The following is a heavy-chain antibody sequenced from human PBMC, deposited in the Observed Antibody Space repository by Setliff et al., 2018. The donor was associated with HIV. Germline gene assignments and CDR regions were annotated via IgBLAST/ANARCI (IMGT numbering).Heavy chain of an antibody. CDR3: ATQRDIVMVPGQGGFDI. J-gene: IGHJ3*02. D-gene: IGHD2-2*01. CDR2: ISVYNGNT. Sequence: GASVKVSCKASTYTFSSYVINWVRQTPGQGLEWMGRISVYNGNTIYAQKLQGRVIMTTDTSTSKAYMELRSLRSDDTAMYYCATQRDIVMVPGQGGFDIWAQGTMVTVSS. V-gene: IGHV1-18*01. CDR1: TYTFSSYV.